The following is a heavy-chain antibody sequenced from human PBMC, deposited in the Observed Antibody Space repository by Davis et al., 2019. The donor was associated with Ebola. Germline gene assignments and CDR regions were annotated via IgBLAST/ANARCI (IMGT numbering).Heavy chain of an antibody. CDR1: GFTFSSYA. CDR2: ISGSGGST. D-gene: IGHD3-22*01. CDR3: ARDEDYYDSSGYYYYFDY. V-gene: IGHV3-23*01. J-gene: IGHJ4*02. Sequence: GESLKISCAASGFTFSSYAMSWVRQAPGKGLEWVSAISGSGGSTYYADSVQGRFTISRDDSKNTLSLQMNSLRAEDTAVYYCARDEDYYDSSGYYYYFDYWGQGTLVTVSS.